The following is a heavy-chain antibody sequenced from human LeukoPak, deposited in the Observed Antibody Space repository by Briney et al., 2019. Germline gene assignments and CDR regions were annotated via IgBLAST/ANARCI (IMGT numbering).Heavy chain of an antibody. CDR1: GGSFSGYY. Sequence: SETLSLTCAVYGGSFSGYYWSWIRQPPGKGLEWIGEINHSGSTNYNPSLKSRVTISVDTSKNQFSLKLSSVTAADTAVYYCASPKAAQDAFDIWGQGTMVTVSS. CDR3: ASPKAAQDAFDI. CDR2: INHSGST. J-gene: IGHJ3*02. D-gene: IGHD6-6*01. V-gene: IGHV4-34*01.